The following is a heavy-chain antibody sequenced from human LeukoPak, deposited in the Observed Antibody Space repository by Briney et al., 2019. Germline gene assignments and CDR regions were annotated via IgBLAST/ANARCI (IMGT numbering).Heavy chain of an antibody. CDR2: IYHGGPT. J-gene: IGHJ5*02. Sequence: PSETLSLTCSVSGYSITSGYYWGWIRQPPGKGLEWIGGIYHGGPTYYNPSLMSRVTMSVDTSKNQFSLKLTSVTAADTAVYYCAREGTTIKNNWFDPWGQGTLVTVSS. D-gene: IGHD1-1*01. CDR3: AREGTTIKNNWFDP. CDR1: GYSITSGYY. V-gene: IGHV4-38-2*02.